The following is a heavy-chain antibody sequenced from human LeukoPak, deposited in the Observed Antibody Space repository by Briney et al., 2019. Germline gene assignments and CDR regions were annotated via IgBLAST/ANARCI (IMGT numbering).Heavy chain of an antibody. CDR2: LLYDGNTK. J-gene: IGHJ6*03. D-gene: IGHD1-14*01. V-gene: IGHV3-33*08. Sequence: PGGSLRLSCAASGFSFSNSWMHWVRQAPGKGLEWVAALLYDGNTKHYADSVKGRFTISRDISKNTFYLQMNSLTAEDTAVYYCARDHRPEIQYYYMDVWGKGTTVAVSS. CDR1: GFSFSNSW. CDR3: ARDHRPEIQYYYMDV.